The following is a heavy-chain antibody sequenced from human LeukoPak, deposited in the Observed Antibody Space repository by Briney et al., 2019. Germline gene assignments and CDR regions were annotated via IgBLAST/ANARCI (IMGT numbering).Heavy chain of an antibody. V-gene: IGHV3-48*03. CDR2: ISSSGGTM. J-gene: IGHJ4*02. CDR1: GFTVSSFE. Sequence: GGSLRLSCEASGFTVSSFEINWVRQAPGKGLEWVSYISSSGGTMDYADSVKGRFTISRDDSKNTLYLQMNSLRGEDTAVYYCARGTSTAYFQLYFASWGQGTLVTVSS. CDR3: ARGTSTAYFQLYFAS. D-gene: IGHD3-9*01.